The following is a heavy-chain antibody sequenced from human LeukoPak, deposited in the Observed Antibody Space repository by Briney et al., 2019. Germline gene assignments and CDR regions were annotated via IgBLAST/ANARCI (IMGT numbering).Heavy chain of an antibody. V-gene: IGHV4-59*08. Sequence: SETLFLTCTVSGGSISSYYWSWIRQPPGKGLEWIGYIYYSGSTNYNPSLKSRVTISVDTSKNQFSLKLSSVTAADTAVYYCARSQARWIETPFDYWGQGTLVTVSS. D-gene: IGHD4-23*01. J-gene: IGHJ4*02. CDR1: GGSISSYY. CDR3: ARSQARWIETPFDY. CDR2: IYYSGST.